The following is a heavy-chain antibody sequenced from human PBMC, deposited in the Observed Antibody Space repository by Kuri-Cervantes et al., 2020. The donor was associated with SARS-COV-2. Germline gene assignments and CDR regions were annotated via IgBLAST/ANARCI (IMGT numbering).Heavy chain of an antibody. CDR3: ARGRQFWDIVVVVAARWFDP. Sequence: GSLRLSCAVYGGSFSGYYWSWIRQHPGKGLEWIGEINHSGSTNYNPSLKSRVTISVDTSKNQFSLKLSSVTAADTAVYYCARGRQFWDIVVVVAARWFDPWGQGTLVTVSS. D-gene: IGHD2-15*01. CDR1: GGSFSGYY. CDR2: INHSGST. J-gene: IGHJ5*02. V-gene: IGHV4-34*01.